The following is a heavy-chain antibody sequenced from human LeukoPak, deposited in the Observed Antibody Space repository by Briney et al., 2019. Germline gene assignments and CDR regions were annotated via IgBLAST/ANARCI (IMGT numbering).Heavy chain of an antibody. D-gene: IGHD3-22*01. Sequence: PSETLSLTCTVSGGSISSYYWSWIRQPPGKGLEWIGYIYYSGSTNYNPSLKSRVTISLDTSKNQFSLKLSSVTTADTAVYYCARDREYYYDSSGYKEDAFDIWGQGTMVTVSS. J-gene: IGHJ3*02. CDR1: GGSISSYY. CDR3: ARDREYYYDSSGYKEDAFDI. CDR2: IYYSGST. V-gene: IGHV4-59*12.